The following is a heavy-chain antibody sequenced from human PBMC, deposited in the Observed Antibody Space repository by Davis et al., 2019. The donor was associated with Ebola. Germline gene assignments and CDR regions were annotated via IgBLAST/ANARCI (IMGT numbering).Heavy chain of an antibody. D-gene: IGHD2-15*01. Sequence: ASVKVSCKASGYTFTGYGISWVRQAPGQGLEWMGWINPNSGGTNYAQKFQGRVTMTRDTSISTAYMELSRLRSDDTAVYYCARGAWADCSGGSCYSYWFDPWGQGTLVTVSS. CDR2: INPNSGGT. CDR1: GYTFTGYG. V-gene: IGHV1-2*02. J-gene: IGHJ5*02. CDR3: ARGAWADCSGGSCYSYWFDP.